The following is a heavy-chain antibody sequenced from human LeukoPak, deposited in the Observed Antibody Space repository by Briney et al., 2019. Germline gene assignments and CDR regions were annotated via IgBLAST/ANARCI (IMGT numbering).Heavy chain of an antibody. J-gene: IGHJ4*02. CDR3: ARVDSSGWYTGVFDY. CDR2: IYYSGST. D-gene: IGHD6-19*01. CDR1: GGSISSYY. Sequence: SETLSLTCTVSGGSISSYYWSWIRQPPGKGLEWLGYIYYSGSTNYNPSLKSRVTISVDTSKNQFSLKLSSVTAADTAVYYCARVDSSGWYTGVFDYWGQGTLVTVSS. V-gene: IGHV4-59*01.